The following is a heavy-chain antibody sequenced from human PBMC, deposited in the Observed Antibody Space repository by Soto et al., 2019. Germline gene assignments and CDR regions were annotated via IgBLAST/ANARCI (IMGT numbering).Heavy chain of an antibody. D-gene: IGHD2-2*01. CDR2: MSGSATNT. V-gene: IGHV3-23*01. J-gene: IGHJ4*02. Sequence: EVQLLESGGGLIQPGGSLRLSCAASGFTFGDYAMSWVRQAPGKGLEWVATMSGSATNTYYTDSVKGRFTISRNNSRDTQYLQMNSLTADVTAVYYCAKGGTTYGRLNHDYWGQGTLVSVAS. CDR3: AKGGTTYGRLNHDY. CDR1: GFTFGDYA.